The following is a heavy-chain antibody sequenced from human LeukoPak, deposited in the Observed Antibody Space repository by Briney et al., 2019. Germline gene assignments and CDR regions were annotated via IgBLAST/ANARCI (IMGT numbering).Heavy chain of an antibody. CDR2: IYYSGST. Sequence: PSQTLSLTCTVSGGSISSGGYYWGWLRQHPGRGLEWIGYIYYSGSTYYNPSLRSRVTISVDTSKTQFSLTLSSVTAADTAVYYCARDVGYSYGYPYYFDYWGQGTLVTVSS. D-gene: IGHD5-18*01. CDR3: ARDVGYSYGYPYYFDY. J-gene: IGHJ4*02. V-gene: IGHV4-31*03. CDR1: GGSISSGGYY.